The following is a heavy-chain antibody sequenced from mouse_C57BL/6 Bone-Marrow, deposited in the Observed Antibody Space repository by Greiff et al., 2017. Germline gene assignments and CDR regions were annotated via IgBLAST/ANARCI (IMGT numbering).Heavy chain of an antibody. CDR2: IDPNSGGT. Sequence: QVQLKQPGAELVKPGASVKLSCKASGYTFTSYWMHWVKQRPGRGLEWIGRIDPNSGGTKYNEKFKSKATLTVDKPSSTAYMQRSSLTSEDSAVYYCVRSLLRKAMDYWGQGTSVTVSS. CDR3: VRSLLRKAMDY. V-gene: IGHV1-72*01. J-gene: IGHJ4*01. CDR1: GYTFTSYW. D-gene: IGHD1-2*01.